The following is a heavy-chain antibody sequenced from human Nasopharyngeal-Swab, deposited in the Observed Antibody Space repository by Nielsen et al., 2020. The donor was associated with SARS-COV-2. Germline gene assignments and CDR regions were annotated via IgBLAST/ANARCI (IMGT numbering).Heavy chain of an antibody. D-gene: IGHD2-21*02. Sequence: GGSLRLSCAASGFTFDDYGMSWVRQAPGKGLEWVSGINWNGGSTGYADSVKGQFTISRDNAKNSLYLQMNSLRAEDTALYYCAREEAYDGGNDYSYYYYGMDVWGQGTTVTVSS. CDR3: AREEAYDGGNDYSYYYYGMDV. CDR1: GFTFDDYG. V-gene: IGHV3-20*04. J-gene: IGHJ6*02. CDR2: INWNGGST.